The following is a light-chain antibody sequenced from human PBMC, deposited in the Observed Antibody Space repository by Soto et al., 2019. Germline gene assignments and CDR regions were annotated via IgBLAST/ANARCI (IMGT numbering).Light chain of an antibody. CDR3: FSFTTDWTHV. Sequence: QSVLTQPASVSGSPGQSITISCTGSSSDIGAYNYVSWFQQYPGKAPKLIISEVSNRPSGVSNRFSGSKSGTAASLAISGLQTEDEADYFCFSFTTDWTHVFGNGTKVTVL. V-gene: IGLV2-14*01. CDR1: SSDIGAYNY. CDR2: EVS. J-gene: IGLJ1*01.